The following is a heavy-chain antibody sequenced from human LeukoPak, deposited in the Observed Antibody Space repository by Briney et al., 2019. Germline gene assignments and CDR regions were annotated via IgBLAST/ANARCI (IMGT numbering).Heavy chain of an antibody. Sequence: GGSLRLSCAASGFTFSSYEMNWVRQAPGKGLEWVSYISSSGSTIYYADSVKGRFTFSRDNSKNTLYLQMNSLRAEDTAVYYCAKSRDFDSVVVTAFDYWGQGTLVTVSS. V-gene: IGHV3-48*03. J-gene: IGHJ4*02. D-gene: IGHD2-21*02. CDR3: AKSRDFDSVVVTAFDY. CDR2: ISSSGSTI. CDR1: GFTFSSYE.